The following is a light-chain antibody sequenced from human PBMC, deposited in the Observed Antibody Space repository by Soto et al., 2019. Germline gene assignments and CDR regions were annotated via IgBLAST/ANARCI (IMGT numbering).Light chain of an antibody. J-gene: IGLJ2*01. V-gene: IGLV2-14*01. CDR1: TSDIGTYNY. Sequence: QSALTQPASMSGSPGQSITISCSGTTSDIGTYNYVSWYQHHPGKVPKLILFEVNDRPSGVSTRFSGSKSGNTASLTISGLQSEDEADYYCTSYTTRGTLVFGGGTKLTVL. CDR3: TSYTTRGTLV. CDR2: EVN.